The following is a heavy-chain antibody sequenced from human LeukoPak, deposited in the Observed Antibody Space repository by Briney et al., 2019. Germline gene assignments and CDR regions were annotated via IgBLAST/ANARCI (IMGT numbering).Heavy chain of an antibody. CDR1: GYTFTTYG. V-gene: IGHV1-18*01. Sequence: ASVKVSCKASGYTFTTYGISWVRQAPGQGLEWMGWISPYNGNANYVQKFQDRVTMTTDTSTSTAYMELRSLRSDDTAVYYCARGNRQWLVGAFDYWGQGTLVAVSS. CDR3: ARGNRQWLVGAFDY. CDR2: ISPYNGNA. D-gene: IGHD6-19*01. J-gene: IGHJ4*02.